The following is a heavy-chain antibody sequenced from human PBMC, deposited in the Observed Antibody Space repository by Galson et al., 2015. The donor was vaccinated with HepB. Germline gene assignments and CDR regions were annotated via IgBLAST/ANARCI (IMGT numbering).Heavy chain of an antibody. CDR3: ATLARFATVTTQPVVTVDTSFDF. CDR2: FDPEDGET. Sequence: SVKVSCKVSGYTLTELSMHWVRQAPGKGLEWMGGFDPEDGETIYAQKFQGRVTMTEDTSTDTAYMELSSLRAEDTAVYYCATLARFATVTTQPVVTVDTSFDFWGQGTLVTVSS. CDR1: GYTLTELS. D-gene: IGHD4-17*01. J-gene: IGHJ4*02. V-gene: IGHV1-24*01.